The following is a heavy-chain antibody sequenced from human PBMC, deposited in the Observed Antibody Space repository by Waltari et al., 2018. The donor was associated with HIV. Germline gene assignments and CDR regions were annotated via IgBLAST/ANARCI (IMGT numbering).Heavy chain of an antibody. Sequence: QVQLQQWGAGLLKPSETLSLTCAVYGGSFSGYYWSWIRQPPGKGLEWIGEINHGGSTNSTPSLKSRVTISLDTSKHQFSLKLSSVTAADTAVYYCARVRAGNDFWSGYINWFDPWGQGTLVTVSS. D-gene: IGHD3-3*01. CDR3: ARVRAGNDFWSGYINWFDP. V-gene: IGHV4-34*01. CDR1: GGSFSGYY. CDR2: INHGGST. J-gene: IGHJ5*02.